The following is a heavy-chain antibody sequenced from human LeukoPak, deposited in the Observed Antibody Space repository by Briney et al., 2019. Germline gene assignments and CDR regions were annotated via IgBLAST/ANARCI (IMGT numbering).Heavy chain of an antibody. J-gene: IGHJ6*03. CDR2: INHSGST. Sequence: SETLSLTCAVYGGSFSGYYWSWIRQPPGKGLEWIGEINHSGSTNYNPSLKSRVTISVDPSKHQFSLQLSSVTAADTAVYYCARGTIFGVVTPYYYYYYYMDVWGQGTTVTVSS. CDR1: GGSFSGYY. CDR3: ARGTIFGVVTPYYYYYYYMDV. V-gene: IGHV4-34*01. D-gene: IGHD3-3*01.